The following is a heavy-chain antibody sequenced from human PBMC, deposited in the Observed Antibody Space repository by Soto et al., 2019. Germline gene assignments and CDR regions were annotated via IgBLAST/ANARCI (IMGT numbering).Heavy chain of an antibody. D-gene: IGHD3-10*01. CDR2: IIPIFGTA. Sequence: SVKVSCKASGGTFSSYAISWVRPAPGQGLEWMGGIIPIFGTANYAQNFQGRVTITADESTSTAYMELSSLRSEDTAVYYCARSAYYGSGVPRLGGQGTLVTVSS. J-gene: IGHJ4*02. CDR3: ARSAYYGSGVPRL. V-gene: IGHV1-69*13. CDR1: GGTFSSYA.